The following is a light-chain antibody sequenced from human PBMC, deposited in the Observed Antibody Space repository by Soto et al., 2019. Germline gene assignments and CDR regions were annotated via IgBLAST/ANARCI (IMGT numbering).Light chain of an antibody. Sequence: DIQMTQSPSTLSASVGDRVTITCRASQSISIWLAWYQQKPGKAPNLLIYKASNLESGVPSRFSGSSSGTEFTLTISSLQPDDFATYYCQQYSSYPWTFGQGTKVEIK. CDR3: QQYSSYPWT. CDR2: KAS. J-gene: IGKJ1*01. CDR1: QSISIW. V-gene: IGKV1-5*03.